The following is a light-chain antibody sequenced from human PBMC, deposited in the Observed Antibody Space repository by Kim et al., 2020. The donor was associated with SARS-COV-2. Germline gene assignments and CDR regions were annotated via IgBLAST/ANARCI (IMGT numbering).Light chain of an antibody. CDR2: QAS. Sequence: DIQMTQSPSTLSASVGDRVTFACRASQSIGRWLAWYQQKPGEAPKLLIYQASTLQRGVPSRFSGSGSGTDFTLTISDLQPDDYATYFCQHYYALWTFGQGTKVDIK. CDR3: QHYYALWT. CDR1: QSIGRW. V-gene: IGKV1-5*03. J-gene: IGKJ1*01.